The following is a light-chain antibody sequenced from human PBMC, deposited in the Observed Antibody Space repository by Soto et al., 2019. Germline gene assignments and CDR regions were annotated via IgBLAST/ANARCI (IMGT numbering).Light chain of an antibody. CDR1: QSVSSY. V-gene: IGKV3-11*01. CDR3: QQRSNWPHT. J-gene: IGKJ2*01. Sequence: EIVLTQSPATLSLSPGERATLSCRASQSVSSYLACYQHKPGQAPRLLIYDASNRATGIPARFSGSGSGTDFTLTSSSLEPEDFAVYYCQQRSNWPHTFGPGTQLEIK. CDR2: DAS.